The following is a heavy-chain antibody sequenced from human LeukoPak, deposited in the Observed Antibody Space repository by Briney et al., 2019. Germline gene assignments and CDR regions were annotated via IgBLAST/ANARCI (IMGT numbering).Heavy chain of an antibody. Sequence: GGSLRVSCTASGFSFDDFAMHWVRQRPGKGLEWVSGISWSSETLGYADSVKGRFTVSRDNAKNSLYLQMNGLTTEDTALYYCARSRGFGFGTGPLEYWGQGILVTVSS. CDR3: ARSRGFGFGTGPLEY. CDR1: GFSFDDFA. CDR2: ISWSSETL. V-gene: IGHV3-9*01. D-gene: IGHD3/OR15-3a*01. J-gene: IGHJ4*02.